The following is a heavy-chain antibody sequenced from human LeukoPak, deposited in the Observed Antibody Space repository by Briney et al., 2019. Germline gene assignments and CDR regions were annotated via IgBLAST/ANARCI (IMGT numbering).Heavy chain of an antibody. CDR2: IKEDGGEK. J-gene: IGHJ4*02. CDR1: GFTFSDYL. D-gene: IGHD6-13*01. CDR3: ARGGSWASFGY. Sequence: AGGSLRLSCAASGFTFSDYLMSWVRQAPGKGLEWVANIKEDGGEKYYVDSVKGRFTISRDNAKNSLYLQMNSLRAEDTAVYYCARGGSWASFGYWGQGTLVTVSS. V-gene: IGHV3-7*01.